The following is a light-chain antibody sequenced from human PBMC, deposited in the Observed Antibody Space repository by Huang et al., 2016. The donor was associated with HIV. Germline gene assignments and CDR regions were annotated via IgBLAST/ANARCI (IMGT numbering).Light chain of an antibody. CDR3: QQLHTYPIT. CDR2: AAS. J-gene: IGKJ5*01. V-gene: IGKV1-13*02. CDR1: QDIGTS. Sequence: AVQLTQSPSSLSASVGDTVIISCRASQDIGTSLAWYQQRTGRAPKLLISAASTLQTGVPSRFSGDSAVTYFTLFITSLQPEDFATYYCQQLHTYPITFGQGTRLDI.